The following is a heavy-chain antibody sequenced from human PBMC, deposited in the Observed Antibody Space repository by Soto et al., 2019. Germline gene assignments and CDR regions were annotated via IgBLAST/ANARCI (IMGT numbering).Heavy chain of an antibody. CDR3: ARDHGSGQEADYGMDV. Sequence: SETLSLTCAVSGGSISSGGYSWSWIRQPPGKGLEWIGYIYHSGSTYYNPSLKSRVTISVDRSKNQFSLKLSSVTAADTAVYYCARDHGSGQEADYGMDVWGQGTTVTVSS. V-gene: IGHV4-30-2*01. D-gene: IGHD3-10*01. CDR1: GGSISSGGYS. J-gene: IGHJ6*02. CDR2: IYHSGST.